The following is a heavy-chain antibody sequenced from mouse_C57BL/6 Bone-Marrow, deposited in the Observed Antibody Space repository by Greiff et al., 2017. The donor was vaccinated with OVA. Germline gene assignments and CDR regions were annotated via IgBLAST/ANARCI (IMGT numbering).Heavy chain of an antibody. CDR3: ARHDYDDGYCFLFAY. Sequence: EVKLMESGGGLVQPGGSLKLSCAASGFTFSDYYMYWVRQTPEKRLEWVAYISNGGGSTYYPDTVKGRFTISRDNAKNTLYLQMSRLKSEDTAMYYCARHDYDDGYCFLFAYWGQGTLVTVSA. J-gene: IGHJ3*01. CDR2: ISNGGGST. D-gene: IGHD2-3*01. CDR1: GFTFSDYY. V-gene: IGHV5-12*01.